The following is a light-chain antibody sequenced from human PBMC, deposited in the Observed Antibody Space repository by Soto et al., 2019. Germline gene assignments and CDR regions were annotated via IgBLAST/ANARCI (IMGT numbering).Light chain of an antibody. CDR1: QSVSSSY. CDR2: GAS. CDR3: HQYRSSSWT. Sequence: EIVLTQSPGTLSLSPGERATLSCRASQSVSSSYLAWYQQKPGQAPRRLIYGASSRATGIPDRFSGSGSGTDFTLTISRLEPEDFAVYYCHQYRSSSWTFGQGTKVEIK. J-gene: IGKJ1*01. V-gene: IGKV3-20*01.